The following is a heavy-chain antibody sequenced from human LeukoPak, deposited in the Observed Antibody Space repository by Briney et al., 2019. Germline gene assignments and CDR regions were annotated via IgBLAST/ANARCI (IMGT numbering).Heavy chain of an antibody. CDR1: GFPFSTYA. CDR2: LSDTGSMI. D-gene: IGHD1-26*01. Sequence: PGGSLRLSCAASGFPFSTYAMTWVRQAPGKGLEWVSTLSDTGSMIYYADSVKGRFTISRDNSKNTVYLQMNSLRADDTAVYYCVKDGGIYPAWYFEYWSQGTLVTVSS. J-gene: IGHJ4*02. V-gene: IGHV3-23*01. CDR3: VKDGGIYPAWYFEY.